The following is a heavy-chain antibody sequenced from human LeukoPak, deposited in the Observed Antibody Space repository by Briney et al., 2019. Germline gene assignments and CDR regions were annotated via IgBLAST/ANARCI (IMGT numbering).Heavy chain of an antibody. CDR3: AKGPYYYGSGSYSPNYYYAMDV. CDR2: ISGSGGNT. Sequence: PGGSLRLSCAASGFTFSSYAMSWVRQAPGKGLEWVSAISGSGGNTYYADSVKGRFTISRDNSKNTLYVQMNSLRGADTAVYYCAKGPYYYGSGSYSPNYYYAMDVWGQGTTVTVSS. D-gene: IGHD3-10*01. V-gene: IGHV3-23*01. CDR1: GFTFSSYA. J-gene: IGHJ6*02.